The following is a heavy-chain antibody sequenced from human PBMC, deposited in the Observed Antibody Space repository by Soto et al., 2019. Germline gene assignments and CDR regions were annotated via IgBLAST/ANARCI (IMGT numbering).Heavy chain of an antibody. J-gene: IGHJ6*02. D-gene: IGHD3-9*01. Sequence: ASVKVSCKASGYTFTSYGISWVRQAPGQGLEWMGWISTYNGNTNYAQKLQGRVTMTTDTSTSTAYMELRSLRSDDTAVYYCARAVQYDILTGYYADDYYYGMDVWG. CDR1: GYTFTSYG. CDR3: ARAVQYDILTGYYADDYYYGMDV. CDR2: ISTYNGNT. V-gene: IGHV1-18*01.